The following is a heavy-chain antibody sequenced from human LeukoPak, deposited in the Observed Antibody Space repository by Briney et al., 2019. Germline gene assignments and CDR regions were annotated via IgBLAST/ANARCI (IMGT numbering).Heavy chain of an antibody. CDR3: ARHADGYTVDY. D-gene: IGHD5-24*01. V-gene: IGHV4-59*08. CDR1: GGSISSYY. CDR2: IYDSGST. Sequence: SETLSLTCTVSGGSISSYYWSWLRQPPGKGLEWIAYIYDSGSTNYNPSLKSRVTISVDTSKNQFSLQLSSVTAADTAVYYWARHADGYTVDYWGQGTLVTVSS. J-gene: IGHJ4*02.